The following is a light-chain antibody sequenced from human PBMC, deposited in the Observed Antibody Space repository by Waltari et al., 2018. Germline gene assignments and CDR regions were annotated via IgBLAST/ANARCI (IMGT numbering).Light chain of an antibody. CDR2: GAS. CDR3: QQYGSTWPPVYT. CDR1: QSVSSSY. V-gene: IGKV3-20*01. Sequence: EIVLTQSPGTLSLSPGERATLSCRASQSVSSSYLAWYQQKPGQAPRLLIYGASSRATGIPDRFSGSGSGTDFTLTISRLEPEDFAVYYCQQYGSTWPPVYTFGQGTKLEI. J-gene: IGKJ2*01.